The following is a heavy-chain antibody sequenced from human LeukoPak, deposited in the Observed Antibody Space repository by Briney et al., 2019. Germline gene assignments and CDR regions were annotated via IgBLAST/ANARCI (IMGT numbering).Heavy chain of an antibody. D-gene: IGHD2-21*02. CDR1: GSTFSNYG. J-gene: IGHJ4*02. CDR2: ISYDGSNK. Sequence: GRSLRLSCAASGSTFSNYGMHWVRQAPGKGLEWVAVISYDGSNKYHADSVKGRFTISRDNAKNSLYLQMNSLRAEDTAVYYCARHIVVVTALDLEGPVDYWGQGTLVTVSS. CDR3: ARHIVVVTALDLEGPVDY. V-gene: IGHV3-30*03.